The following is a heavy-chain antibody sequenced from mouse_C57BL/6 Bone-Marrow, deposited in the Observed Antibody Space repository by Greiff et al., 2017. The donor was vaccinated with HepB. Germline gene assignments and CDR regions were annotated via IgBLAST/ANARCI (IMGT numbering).Heavy chain of an antibody. V-gene: IGHV1-81*01. D-gene: IGHD1-1*01. Sequence: QVQLQQSGAELARPGASVKLSCKASGYTFTSYGISWVKQSTGQGLEWIGEIYPRSGNTYYNEKFKGKATLTADKSSSTAYMELRSLTSEDSAVYFCARSGDYYGSSDFDVWGTGTTVTVSS. CDR3: ARSGDYYGSSDFDV. CDR1: GYTFTSYG. CDR2: IYPRSGNT. J-gene: IGHJ1*03.